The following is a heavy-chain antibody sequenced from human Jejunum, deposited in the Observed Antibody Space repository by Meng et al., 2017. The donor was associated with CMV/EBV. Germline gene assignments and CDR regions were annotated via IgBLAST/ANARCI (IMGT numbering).Heavy chain of an antibody. CDR1: EYTFTDYY. CDR2: INPNTGGT. D-gene: IGHD1-26*01. CDR3: AKDGGGYLDYYCDY. Sequence: EYTFTDYYMHWVRQAPGQGLEWMGWINPNTGGTNYAQKFQGRVTMTRDTSTNTAYMELTRLRSDDTALYYCAKDGGGYLDYYCDYWGQGTRVTVSS. V-gene: IGHV1-2*02. J-gene: IGHJ4*02.